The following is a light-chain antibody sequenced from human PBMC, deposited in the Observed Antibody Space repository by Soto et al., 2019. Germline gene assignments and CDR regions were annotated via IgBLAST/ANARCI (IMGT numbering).Light chain of an antibody. Sequence: EIVLTRSPGTLSLSTGERAALSCRASQSVSSNYLAWYQQKPGQAPRLLIYGASNRATGIPDRFSVSGSGTDVTLTISRLEPEDFAVYYCHEYGSSPSTFGQGTKVDIK. CDR1: QSVSSNY. V-gene: IGKV3-20*01. J-gene: IGKJ1*01. CDR3: HEYGSSPST. CDR2: GAS.